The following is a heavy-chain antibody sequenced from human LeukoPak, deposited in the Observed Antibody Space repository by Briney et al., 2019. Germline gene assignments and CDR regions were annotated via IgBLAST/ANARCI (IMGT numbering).Heavy chain of an antibody. CDR2: ISSSGSTI. CDR3: AKDPKQWLKYYFDY. V-gene: IGHV3-11*01. D-gene: IGHD6-19*01. CDR1: GFTFSDYY. J-gene: IGHJ4*02. Sequence: GGSLRLSCAASGFTFSDYYMSWIRQAPGKGLEWVSYISSSGSTIYYADSVKGRFTISRDNSKNTLYLQMNSLRAEDTAVYYCAKDPKQWLKYYFDYWGQGTLVTVSS.